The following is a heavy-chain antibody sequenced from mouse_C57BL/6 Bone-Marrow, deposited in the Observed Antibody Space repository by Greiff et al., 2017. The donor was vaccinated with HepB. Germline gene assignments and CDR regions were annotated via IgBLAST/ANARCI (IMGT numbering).Heavy chain of an antibody. J-gene: IGHJ3*01. D-gene: IGHD6-1*01. Sequence: EVQRVESGGDLVKPGGSLKLSCAASGFTFSSYGMSWVRQTPDKRLEWVATISSGGSYTYYPDSVKGRFTISRDNAKNTLYLQMSSLKSEDTAMYYCARHGGRFAYWGQGTLVTVSA. CDR2: ISSGGSYT. CDR3: ARHGGRFAY. V-gene: IGHV5-6*01. CDR1: GFTFSSYG.